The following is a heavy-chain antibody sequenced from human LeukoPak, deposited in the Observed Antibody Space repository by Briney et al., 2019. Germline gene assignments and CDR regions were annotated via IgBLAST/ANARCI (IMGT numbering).Heavy chain of an antibody. CDR2: ISYDGSNK. CDR3: ARIHSGYEPPKEYYGMDV. D-gene: IGHD5-12*01. Sequence: GRSLRLSCVAYGFSFSDFGMHWVRQAPGKGLEWVAVISYDGSNKYYADSVKGRFTISRDNSKNTLYMQVNSLKSEDTAVYYCARIHSGYEPPKEYYGMDVWGKGTTVTVSS. CDR1: GFSFSDFG. V-gene: IGHV3-30*03. J-gene: IGHJ6*04.